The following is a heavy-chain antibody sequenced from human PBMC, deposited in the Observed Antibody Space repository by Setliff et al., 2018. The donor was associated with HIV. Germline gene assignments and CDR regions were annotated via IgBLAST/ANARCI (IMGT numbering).Heavy chain of an antibody. J-gene: IGHJ4*02. CDR1: GYSLSSDYY. D-gene: IGHD2-15*01. CDR2: IYHSGST. V-gene: IGHV4-38-2*01. Sequence: PPETMSLTGAVPGYSLSSDYYWGWIRQPPGKGLEWIASIYHSGSTYYNPSLKSRFTISRDNSKNTLYLQMNSLRAEDTAVYYCAKCGGVTCYSASWYFDYWGQGTLVTVSS. CDR3: AKCGGVTCYSASWYFDY.